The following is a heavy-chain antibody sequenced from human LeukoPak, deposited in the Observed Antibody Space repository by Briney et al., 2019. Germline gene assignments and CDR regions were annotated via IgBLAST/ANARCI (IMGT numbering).Heavy chain of an antibody. CDR2: IYTSGST. D-gene: IGHD2-15*01. J-gene: IGHJ5*02. V-gene: IGHV4-61*09. CDR3: ARGGPYCSGGGCYSRTSNWFDP. CDR1: GGSISSGSYY. Sequence: SETLSLPCTVSGGSISSGSYYWSWIRQPAGKGLEWIGHIYTSGSTNYNPSLKSRVTISVDTSKNQFSLKLSSVTATDTAVYYCARGGPYCSGGGCYSRTSNWFDPWGQGTLVTVSS.